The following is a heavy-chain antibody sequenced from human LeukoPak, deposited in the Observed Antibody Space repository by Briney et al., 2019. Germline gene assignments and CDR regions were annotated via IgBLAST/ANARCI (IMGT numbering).Heavy chain of an antibody. Sequence: SETLSLTCTVSGGSISSYYWSWIRQPPGKGLEWIGYIYYSGSTNYNPSLESRVTISVDTSKNQFSLKLSSVTAADTAVYYCARPRYLAAAPFDYWGQGTLVTVSS. V-gene: IGHV4-59*01. CDR1: GGSISSYY. CDR3: ARPRYLAAAPFDY. CDR2: IYYSGST. J-gene: IGHJ4*02. D-gene: IGHD6-13*01.